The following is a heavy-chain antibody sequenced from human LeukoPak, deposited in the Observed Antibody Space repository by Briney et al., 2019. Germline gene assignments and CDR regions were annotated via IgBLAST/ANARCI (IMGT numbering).Heavy chain of an antibody. J-gene: IGHJ4*02. Sequence: SETLSLTCAVYGGSFSGYYWSWIRQPPGKGLEWIGEINHSGSTNYNPSLKSRVTISVDTSKNQFSLKLSSVTAADTAVYYCARPRYSSSWYIGNHFDYWGQGTLVTVSS. V-gene: IGHV4-34*01. CDR3: ARPRYSSSWYIGNHFDY. D-gene: IGHD6-13*01. CDR1: GGSFSGYY. CDR2: INHSGST.